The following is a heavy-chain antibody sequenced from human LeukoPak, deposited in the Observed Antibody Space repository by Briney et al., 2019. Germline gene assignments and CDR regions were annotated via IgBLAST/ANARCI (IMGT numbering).Heavy chain of an antibody. CDR2: IASDGNNR. CDR3: ARGRPHGNDY. D-gene: IGHD4-23*01. Sequence: PGGSLRLSCAASGFTFSSYWMNWVRQVPGKGLVWVSRIASDGNNRDYADSVKGRFTISRDNAKNTLYLQMNSLRVEDTAVYYCARGRPHGNDYWGQGTLVTASS. J-gene: IGHJ4*02. V-gene: IGHV3-74*01. CDR1: GFTFSSYW.